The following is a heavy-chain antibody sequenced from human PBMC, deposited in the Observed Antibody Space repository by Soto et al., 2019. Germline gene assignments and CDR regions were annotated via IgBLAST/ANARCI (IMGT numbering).Heavy chain of an antibody. Sequence: GGSLRLSCAASGFTFSSYAMSWVRQAPGKGLEWVSAISGSGGSTYYADSVKGRFTISRDNSKNTLYLQMNSLRAEDTAVYYCANEFWSGYSSSRYARYWGQGTLVTVSS. CDR1: GFTFSSYA. J-gene: IGHJ4*02. V-gene: IGHV3-23*01. D-gene: IGHD3-3*01. CDR2: ISGSGGST. CDR3: ANEFWSGYSSSRYARY.